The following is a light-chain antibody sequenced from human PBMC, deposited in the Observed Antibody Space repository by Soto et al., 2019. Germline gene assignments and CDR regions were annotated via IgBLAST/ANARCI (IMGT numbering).Light chain of an antibody. CDR1: RSVSSN. CDR2: GAS. V-gene: IGKV3-15*01. J-gene: IGKJ4*01. Sequence: ETVMTQSPATLSVSPGKRATLSCRASRSVSSNLAWYQQKPGQAPRLLIYGASTRATGIPARFSGGGSGTEFTLTISSLQSEDAAVYHCQQYYNWSPLTFGGGTNVEIK. CDR3: QQYYNWSPLT.